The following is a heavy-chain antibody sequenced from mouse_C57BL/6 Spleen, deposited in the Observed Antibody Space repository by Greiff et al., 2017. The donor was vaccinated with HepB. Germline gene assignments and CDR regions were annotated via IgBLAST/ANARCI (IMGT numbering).Heavy chain of an antibody. CDR2: IHPNSGST. V-gene: IGHV1-64*01. J-gene: IGHJ2*01. D-gene: IGHD1-1*01. CDR3: AISLITTVVATD. Sequence: QVQLKQPGAELVKPGASVKLSCKASGYTFTSYWMHWVKQRPGQGLEWIGMIHPNSGSTNYNEKFKSKATLTVDKSSSTAYMQLSSLTSEDSAVYYCAISLITTVVATDWGQGTTLTVSS. CDR1: GYTFTSYW.